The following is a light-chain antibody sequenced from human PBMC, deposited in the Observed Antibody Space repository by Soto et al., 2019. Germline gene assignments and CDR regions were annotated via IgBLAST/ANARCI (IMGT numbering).Light chain of an antibody. CDR1: QSISSW. J-gene: IGKJ2*01. CDR3: QQYSSSSPT. CDR2: GAS. Sequence: DIQMTQSPSTLSASVGDRVTITCRASQSISSWLAWYQQKPGKAPKLLIYGASSLESGVPSRFSGSGSVTEFTLTIDSRQPDDFATYYCQQYSSSSPTFGQGTKLEIK. V-gene: IGKV1-5*01.